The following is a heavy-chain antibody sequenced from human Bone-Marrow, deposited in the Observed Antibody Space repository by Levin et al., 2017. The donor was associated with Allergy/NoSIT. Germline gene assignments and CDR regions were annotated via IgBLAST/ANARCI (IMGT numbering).Heavy chain of an antibody. CDR3: AAGRGYSYDNYYDYMDV. CDR2: IVASTDAT. CDR1: GFGFSSYG. D-gene: IGHD5-18*01. Sequence: PGGSLRLSCEASGFGFSSYGVNWVRQAPGQGLEWISSIVASTDATHYADSVKGRFTISRDNAKNSLYLQMNSLRAEDTAVYYCAAGRGYSYDNYYDYMDVWGKGTTVTVSS. J-gene: IGHJ6*03. V-gene: IGHV3-48*01.